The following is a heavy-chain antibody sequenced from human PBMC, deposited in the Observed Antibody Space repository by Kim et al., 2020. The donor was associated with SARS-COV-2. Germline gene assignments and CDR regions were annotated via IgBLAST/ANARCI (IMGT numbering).Heavy chain of an antibody. CDR1: GGTFSSYA. CDR3: ATSGNTMIVVVITTGLGAFDI. CDR2: IIPIFGTA. J-gene: IGHJ3*02. V-gene: IGHV1-69*13. D-gene: IGHD3-22*01. Sequence: VKVSCKASGGTFSSYAISWVRQAPGQGLEWMGGIIPIFGTANYAQKFQGRVTITADESTSTAYMELSSLRSEDTAVYYCATSGNTMIVVVITTGLGAFDIWGQGTMVTVSS.